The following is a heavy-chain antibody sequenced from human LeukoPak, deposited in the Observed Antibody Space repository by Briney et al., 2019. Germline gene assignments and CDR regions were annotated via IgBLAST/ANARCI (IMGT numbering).Heavy chain of an antibody. CDR1: GFTFSIHR. Sequence: GGSLRLSCADSGFTFSIHRMSWVRQAPGKGLEWVANIKQDGSEKYYVDSVKGRFTISRDNANNSLYLQMNSLRAEDTAVYYCARGGDYLDFWGQGTLVTVSS. CDR2: IKQDGSEK. CDR3: ARGGDYLDF. V-gene: IGHV3-7*05. J-gene: IGHJ4*02.